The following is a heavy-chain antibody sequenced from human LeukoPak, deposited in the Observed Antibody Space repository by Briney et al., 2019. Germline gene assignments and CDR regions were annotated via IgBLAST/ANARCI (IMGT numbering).Heavy chain of an antibody. CDR2: FDPEDGET. CDR1: GYTLTELS. CDR3: ATGRSISGWYLTDYYYYMDV. J-gene: IGHJ6*03. V-gene: IGHV1-24*01. D-gene: IGHD6-19*01. Sequence: ASVKVSCKVSGYTLTELSMHWVRQAPGKGLEWMGGFDPEDGETIYAQKFQGRVTMTEDTSTDTAYMELSSLRSEDTAVYYCATGRSISGWYLTDYYYYMDVWGKGTTVTVSS.